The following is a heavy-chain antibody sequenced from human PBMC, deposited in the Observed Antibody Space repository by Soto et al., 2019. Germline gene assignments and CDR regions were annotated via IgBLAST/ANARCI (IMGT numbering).Heavy chain of an antibody. CDR2: IDPSDSYT. CDR3: ARYGYCSSTSCYTTGQYYYYGMDV. V-gene: IGHV5-10-1*01. CDR1: GYIFTSYW. Sequence: GESLKISSKCAGYIFTSYWISGVRPIPRKGLAWMGRIDPSDSYTNYSPFFQGHVTISAEKSISTAYLQLSSPKASDTAMYYCARYGYCSSTSCYTTGQYYYYGMDVWGQGTTVTVSS. D-gene: IGHD2-2*02. J-gene: IGHJ6*02.